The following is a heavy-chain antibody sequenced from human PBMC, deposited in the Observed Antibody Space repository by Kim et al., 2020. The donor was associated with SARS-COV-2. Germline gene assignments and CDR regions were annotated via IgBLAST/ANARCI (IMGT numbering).Heavy chain of an antibody. J-gene: IGHJ4*02. CDR2: IKSKTDGGTT. Sequence: GGSLRLSCAASGFTFSNAWMSWVRQAPGKGLEWVGRIKSKTDGGTTDYAAPVKGRFTISRDDSKNTLYLQMNSLKTEDTAVYYCTTLPYCSSTSCYDYWGQGTLVTVSS. V-gene: IGHV3-15*01. D-gene: IGHD2-2*01. CDR1: GFTFSNAW. CDR3: TTLPYCSSTSCYDY.